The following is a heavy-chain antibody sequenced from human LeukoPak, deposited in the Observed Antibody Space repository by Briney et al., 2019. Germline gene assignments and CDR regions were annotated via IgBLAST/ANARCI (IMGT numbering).Heavy chain of an antibody. V-gene: IGHV3-7*01. CDR1: GFTFSSYW. CDR3: ARRGVRYFDWSPHDYFDY. CDR2: IKQDGSEK. Sequence: GGSLRLSCAASGFTFSSYWMSWVRQAPGKGLEWVANIKQDGSEKYYVDSVKGRFTISRDNAKNSLYLQMNSLRAEDTAVYYCARRGVRYFDWSPHDYFDYWGQGTRVTVSS. J-gene: IGHJ4*02. D-gene: IGHD3-9*01.